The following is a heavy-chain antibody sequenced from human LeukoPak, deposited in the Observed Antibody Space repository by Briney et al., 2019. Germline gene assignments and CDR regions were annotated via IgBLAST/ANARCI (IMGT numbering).Heavy chain of an antibody. D-gene: IGHD3-3*01. Sequence: SETLSLTCTVSGGSISSSSYYWGWIRQPPGKGLEWIGSIYYSGSTYYNPSLKRRVTISVDTSKNQFSLKLSSVTAADTAVYYCARVTHYDFWSGYRFDYWGQGTLVSVSS. V-gene: IGHV4-39*01. CDR1: GGSISSSSYY. J-gene: IGHJ4*02. CDR3: ARVTHYDFWSGYRFDY. CDR2: IYYSGST.